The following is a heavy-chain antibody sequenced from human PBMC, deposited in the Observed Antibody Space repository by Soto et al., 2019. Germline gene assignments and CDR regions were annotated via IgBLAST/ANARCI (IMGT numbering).Heavy chain of an antibody. J-gene: IGHJ5*02. D-gene: IGHD5-12*01. Sequence: SETLSLTCTVSGGSISSSSYYWGWIRQPPGKGLEWIGSIYYSGSTYYNPSLKSRVTISVDTSKNQFSLKLSSVTAADTAVYYCARRIVATTRLGWFDPWGQGTLVTVSS. CDR2: IYYSGST. V-gene: IGHV4-39*01. CDR3: ARRIVATTRLGWFDP. CDR1: GGSISSSSYY.